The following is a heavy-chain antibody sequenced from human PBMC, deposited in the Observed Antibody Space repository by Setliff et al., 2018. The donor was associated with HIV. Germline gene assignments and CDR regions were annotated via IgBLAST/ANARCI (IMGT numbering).Heavy chain of an antibody. D-gene: IGHD3-10*01. V-gene: IGHV1-69*13. J-gene: IGHJ2*01. CDR3: ARDDHYYDSGSYYSDWYFDL. CDR1: GGTFSNYA. Sequence: GASVKVSCKASGGTFSNYAISWVRQAPGQGLEWMGGIIPIFGSTKYAQKFQGRVTITADESTSTADMELSSLRSDDTAVYYCARDDHYYDSGSYYSDWYFDLWGRGTQVTVSS. CDR2: IIPIFGST.